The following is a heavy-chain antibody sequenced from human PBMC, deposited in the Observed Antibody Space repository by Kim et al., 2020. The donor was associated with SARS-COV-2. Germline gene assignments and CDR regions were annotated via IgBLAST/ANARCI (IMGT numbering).Heavy chain of an antibody. CDR3: ARDPARLFVPPASDHWYFDL. V-gene: IGHV1-69*13. CDR1: GGTFSSYA. CDR2: IIPIFGTA. J-gene: IGHJ2*01. Sequence: SVKVSCKASGGTFSSYAISWVRQAPGQGLEWMGGIIPIFGTANYAQKFQGRVTITADESTSTAYMELSSLRSEDTAVYYCARDPARLFVPPASDHWYFDLWGRGTLVTVSS. D-gene: IGHD6-6*01.